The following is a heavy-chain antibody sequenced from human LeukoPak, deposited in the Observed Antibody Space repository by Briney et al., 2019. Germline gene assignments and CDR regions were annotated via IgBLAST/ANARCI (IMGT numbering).Heavy chain of an antibody. CDR3: ARLKYCTNGVCYAGFDY. Sequence: ASVKVSCKASGYTFTSYAMHWVRQAPGQRLEWMGWINAGNGNTKYSQRFQGRVTITRDTSADTAYMELSSLRSEDTAVYYCARLKYCTNGVCYAGFDYWGQGTLVTVSS. V-gene: IGHV1-3*01. J-gene: IGHJ4*02. D-gene: IGHD2-8*01. CDR1: GYTFTSYA. CDR2: INAGNGNT.